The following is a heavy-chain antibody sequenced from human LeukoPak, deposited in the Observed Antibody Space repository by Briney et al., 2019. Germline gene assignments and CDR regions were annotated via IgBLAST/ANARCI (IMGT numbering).Heavy chain of an antibody. J-gene: IGHJ4*02. D-gene: IGHD4-17*01. Sequence: GASVKVSCKASGGTFSSYAISWVRQAPGQGLEWMGGIIPIFGTANYAQKFQGRVTITADESTSTAYMELSSLRSEDTAVYYCARLRGPDYGDYVFDYWGQGTLVTVSS. CDR3: ARLRGPDYGDYVFDY. CDR1: GGTFSSYA. V-gene: IGHV1-69*13. CDR2: IIPIFGTA.